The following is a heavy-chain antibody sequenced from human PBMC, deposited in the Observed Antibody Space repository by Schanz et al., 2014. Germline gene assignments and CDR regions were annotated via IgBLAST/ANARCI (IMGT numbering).Heavy chain of an antibody. CDR3: VRDAGRDGYNLAFDV. V-gene: IGHV3-66*01. J-gene: IGHJ3*01. D-gene: IGHD1-1*01. CDR1: GFTVSTHY. CDR2: LYTGGST. Sequence: EVQLAESGGSLVKPGGSLRLSCAASGFTVSTHYMTWVRQAPGKGLECVSVLYTGGSTFYAESVRGRFFISRDSSKNTLFLHMNSLRAEDTAVYYCVRDAGRDGYNLAFDVWGQGTLVTVSS.